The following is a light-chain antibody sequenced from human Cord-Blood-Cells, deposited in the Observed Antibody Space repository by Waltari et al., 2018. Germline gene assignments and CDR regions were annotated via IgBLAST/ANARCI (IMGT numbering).Light chain of an antibody. CDR2: KAS. CDR3: QQYNSYSFT. Sequence: DIQMTQSPSTLSASVGDSVTITCRASQSISSGLAWYQQKPGKAPKLLIYKASSLESGVPSRFSGSGSGTEFTLTISSLQPDDFATYYCQQYNSYSFTFGPGTKVDIK. V-gene: IGKV1-5*03. CDR1: QSISSG. J-gene: IGKJ3*01.